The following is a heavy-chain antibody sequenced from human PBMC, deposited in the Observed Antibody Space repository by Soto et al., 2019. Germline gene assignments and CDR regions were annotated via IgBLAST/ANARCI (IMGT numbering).Heavy chain of an antibody. CDR2: IKQDGSQI. D-gene: IGHD6-6*01. CDR3: ARVTGVSSSGHYYYYMDV. Sequence: GGSLRLSCAASEFTLSNHWMCWVRQAPGKGLEWVANIKQDGSQIYYVDSVKGRFTISRDNAKNSLYLQMSSLGVEDTAVYYCARVTGVSSSGHYYYYMDVWGKGTTVTVSS. V-gene: IGHV3-7*01. CDR1: EFTLSNHW. J-gene: IGHJ6*03.